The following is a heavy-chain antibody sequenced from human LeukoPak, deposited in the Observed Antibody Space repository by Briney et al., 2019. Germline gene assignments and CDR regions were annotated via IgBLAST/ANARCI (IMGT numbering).Heavy chain of an antibody. J-gene: IGHJ4*02. V-gene: IGHV3-23*01. Sequence: GGSLRLSCAASGFTFSSYAMSWVRQAPGKGLEWVSGISESGGSTYYADSVKGRFTISRDNSKNTLYLQMNSLRAEDTAVYYCAKRYRNNWYFDYWGQGTLVTVSS. CDR1: GFTFSSYA. D-gene: IGHD6-13*01. CDR3: AKRYRNNWYFDY. CDR2: ISESGGST.